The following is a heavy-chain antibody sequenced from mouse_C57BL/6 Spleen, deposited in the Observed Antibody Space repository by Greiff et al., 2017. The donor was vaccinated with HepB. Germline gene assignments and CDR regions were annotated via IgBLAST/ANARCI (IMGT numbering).Heavy chain of an antibody. CDR3: ARYMGYYGSSYFDY. Sequence: EVHLVESGGGLVQPGGSLSLSCAASGFTFTDYYMSWVRQPPGKALEWLGFIRNKANGYTTEYSASVKGRFTISRDNSQSILYLQMNALRAEDSATYYCARYMGYYGSSYFDYWGQGTTLTVSS. CDR2: IRNKANGYTT. V-gene: IGHV7-3*01. D-gene: IGHD1-1*01. J-gene: IGHJ2*01. CDR1: GFTFTDYY.